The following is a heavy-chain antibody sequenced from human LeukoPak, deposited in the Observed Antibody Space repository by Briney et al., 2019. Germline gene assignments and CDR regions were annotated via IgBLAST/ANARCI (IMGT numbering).Heavy chain of an antibody. CDR2: IIPMFGIA. V-gene: IGHV1-69*01. CDR3: ARDRPYTGGWRGFDY. D-gene: IGHD6-19*01. Sequence: VKVSCKASGGTFCRYAISWVRQAPRQRLEWMGGIIPMFGIANYAQKFQGRVTITADESTSTAYMELSSLRSEDTAVYYCARDRPYTGGWRGFDYWGQGTLVTVSS. CDR1: GGTFCRYA. J-gene: IGHJ4*02.